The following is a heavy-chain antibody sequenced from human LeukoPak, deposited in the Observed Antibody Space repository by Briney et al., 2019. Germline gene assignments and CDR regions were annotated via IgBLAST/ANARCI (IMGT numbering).Heavy chain of an antibody. CDR3: ARAQDYYGMDV. Sequence: SQTLSLTCAVSGGSISSGGYSWSWIRQPPGKGLEWIGYIYHSGSTYYNPSLKSRVTISVDRSKNQFSLKLSSVTAADTAMYYCARAQDYYGMDVWGQGTTVTVSS. CDR1: GGSISSGGYS. D-gene: IGHD2-15*01. J-gene: IGHJ6*02. V-gene: IGHV4-30-2*01. CDR2: IYHSGST.